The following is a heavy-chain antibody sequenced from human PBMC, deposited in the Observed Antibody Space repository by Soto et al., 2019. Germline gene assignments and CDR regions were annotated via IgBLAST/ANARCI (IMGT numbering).Heavy chain of an antibody. Sequence: WVSRRLSCAASGFIFKMYCMHWVRHSPGKGLVWISRIYNDGTYSDYADSVRGRFTISRDNVNDTLYLQMNNLRAEDSGLYYCTRGPRPISTGTGAYWGQGTQVTVSS. CDR2: IYNDGTYS. CDR3: TRGPRPISTGTGAY. V-gene: IGHV3-74*01. J-gene: IGHJ4*02. CDR1: GFIFKMYC. D-gene: IGHD3-10*01.